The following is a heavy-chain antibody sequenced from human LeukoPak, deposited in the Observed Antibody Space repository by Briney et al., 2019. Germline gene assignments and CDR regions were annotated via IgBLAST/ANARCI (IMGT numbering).Heavy chain of an antibody. D-gene: IGHD2-2*01. CDR1: GYTFTSYG. CDR2: ISAYNGNT. CDR3: ARGGYCSSTSCYPYYFDY. Sequence: ASVKVSCKASGYTFTSYGISWVRQAPGQGLEWMGWISAYNGNTNYAQKLQGRVTMTTDTSTSTAYMELRSLRSDDTAVYYCARGGYCSSTSCYPYYFDYWGQGTLVTASS. V-gene: IGHV1-18*01. J-gene: IGHJ4*02.